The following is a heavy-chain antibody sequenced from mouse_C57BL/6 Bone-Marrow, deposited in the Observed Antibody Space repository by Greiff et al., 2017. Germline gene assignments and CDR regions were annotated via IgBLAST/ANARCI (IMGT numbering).Heavy chain of an antibody. CDR3: ARSVITTASDWYFDV. D-gene: IGHD1-1*01. CDR1: GYTFTSYW. J-gene: IGHJ1*03. CDR2: IDPSDSYT. V-gene: IGHV1-50*01. Sequence: QVQLQQPGAELVKPGASVKLSCKASGYTFTSYWMQWVKQRPGQGLEWIGEIDPSDSYTNYNQKFKGKATLTVDTSSSTAYMQLSSLTSEDSAVYYCARSVITTASDWYFDVWGTGTTVTVSS.